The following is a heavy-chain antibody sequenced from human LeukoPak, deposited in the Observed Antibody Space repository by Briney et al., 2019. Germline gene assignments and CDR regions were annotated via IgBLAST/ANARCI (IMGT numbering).Heavy chain of an antibody. D-gene: IGHD3-9*01. CDR2: ISYDGSNK. V-gene: IGHV3-30*03. J-gene: IGHJ6*02. Sequence: PGGSLRLSCAASGFTFSSYGMHWVRQAPGKGLEWVAVISYDGSNKYYADSVKGRFTISRDNSKNTLYLQMNSLRAEDTAVYYCARDLRYFDWSGGMDVWGQGTTVTVSS. CDR1: GFTFSSYG. CDR3: ARDLRYFDWSGGMDV.